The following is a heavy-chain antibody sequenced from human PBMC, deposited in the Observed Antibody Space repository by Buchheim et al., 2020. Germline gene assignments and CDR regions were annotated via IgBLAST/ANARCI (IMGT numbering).Heavy chain of an antibody. CDR1: GFTVNNHY. J-gene: IGHJ4*02. Sequence: EVQLVESGGGLVQPGGSLRLSCVVSGFTVNNHYMSWVRQAPGKRLECVSVLSAGGGTYYGDSLRDRFTISRDISKNTLYLHMNSLKVEDTAMYYCARVPTMAPWTRPFFDFWGQGTL. V-gene: IGHV3-66*01. D-gene: IGHD3/OR15-3a*01. CDR3: ARVPTMAPWTRPFFDF. CDR2: LSAGGGT.